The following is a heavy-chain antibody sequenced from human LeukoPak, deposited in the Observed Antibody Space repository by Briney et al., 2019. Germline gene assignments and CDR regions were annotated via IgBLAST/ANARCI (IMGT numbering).Heavy chain of an antibody. D-gene: IGHD6-25*01. CDR3: AKGTPATSN. V-gene: IGHV3-30*18. Sequence: PGGSLRLSCAASGFTFSNYGMHWVRQAPGKGLEWVAVISSAGNNQYYVDSVKGRFTISRDNSQNTLYLQTNSLRAEDTAVYYCAKGTPATSNWGQGTLVTVSS. J-gene: IGHJ4*02. CDR1: GFTFSNYG. CDR2: ISSAGNNQ.